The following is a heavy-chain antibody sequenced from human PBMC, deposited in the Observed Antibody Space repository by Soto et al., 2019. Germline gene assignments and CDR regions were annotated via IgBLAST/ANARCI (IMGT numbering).Heavy chain of an antibody. Sequence: ASVKVSCKVSGYTLTELSMHWVRQAPGKGLEWMGGFDPEDGETIYAQKFQGRVTMTEDTSTDTAYMELSSLRSEDTAVYYCATLKWIQLWSANVDYWGQGTLVTVSS. D-gene: IGHD5-18*01. J-gene: IGHJ4*02. CDR1: GYTLTELS. CDR2: FDPEDGET. CDR3: ATLKWIQLWSANVDY. V-gene: IGHV1-24*01.